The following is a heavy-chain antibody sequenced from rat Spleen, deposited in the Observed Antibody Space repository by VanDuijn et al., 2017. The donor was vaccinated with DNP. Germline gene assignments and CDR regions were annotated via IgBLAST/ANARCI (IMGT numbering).Heavy chain of an antibody. Sequence: EVQLVESGGGLVQPGRSLKLSCVASGFIFNNYWMTWIRQAPGKGLEWVASITNTGGSTYYPDSVKGRFTMSSDNAKSTLYLQMDSLRSEDTATYYCARGPNYGGYLDYFDYWGQGVMVTVSS. J-gene: IGHJ2*01. CDR1: GFIFNNYW. V-gene: IGHV5-31*01. CDR2: ITNTGGST. D-gene: IGHD1-11*01. CDR3: ARGPNYGGYLDYFDY.